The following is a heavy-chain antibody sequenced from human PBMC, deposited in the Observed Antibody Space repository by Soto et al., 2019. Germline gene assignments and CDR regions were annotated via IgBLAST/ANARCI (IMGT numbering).Heavy chain of an antibody. J-gene: IGHJ6*02. V-gene: IGHV3-23*01. CDR1: GFTLTSYG. Sequence: GGSLRLSXEVSGFTLTSYGMNWVRQAPDKGLEWVSTIGRGGDTFYADSVRGRFTISRDNSKNTLFLQMNSLRAEDTALYFCAKDGTTAGIHYYGMDIWGQGTTVTVSS. D-gene: IGHD1-1*01. CDR2: IGRGGDT. CDR3: AKDGTTAGIHYYGMDI.